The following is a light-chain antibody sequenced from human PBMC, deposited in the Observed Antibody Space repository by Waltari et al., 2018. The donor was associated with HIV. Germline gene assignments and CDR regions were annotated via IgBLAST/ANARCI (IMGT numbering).Light chain of an antibody. CDR2: GAS. CDR1: QSVSNAY. CDR3: QQYGRSPPYT. J-gene: IGKJ2*01. V-gene: IGKV3-20*01. Sequence: EIVLTQSPGTLSLSPGERATLSCRASQSVSNAYLAWYQQKPGQAPRLLIYGASSRATGIPDRFSGSGSGTDFTRTISRLEPEDFAVYYCQQYGRSPPYTFGQGTKLEI.